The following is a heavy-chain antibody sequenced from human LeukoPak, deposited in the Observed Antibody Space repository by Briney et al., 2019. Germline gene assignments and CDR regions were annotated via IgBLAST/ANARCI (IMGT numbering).Heavy chain of an antibody. Sequence: GGSLRLFCAASGHTFSSHAMSWVRQAPGKGLQWGTAISGSGGSTYYADSVKGRFTISRANSKDTLYLQMNSLRAEDTAVYYCSKATRVRGVPFDYWGQGTLVTVSS. CDR2: ISGSGGST. CDR3: SKATRVRGVPFDY. D-gene: IGHD3-10*02. CDR1: GHTFSSHA. J-gene: IGHJ4*02. V-gene: IGHV3-23*01.